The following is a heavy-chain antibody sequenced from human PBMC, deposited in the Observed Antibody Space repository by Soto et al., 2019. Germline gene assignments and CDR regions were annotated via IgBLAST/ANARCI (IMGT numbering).Heavy chain of an antibody. CDR3: ASGTRDIYCTNGVCDRRKYYFDY. Sequence: GGSLRLSCAASGFTFSSYGMHWVRQAPGKGLEWVAVIWYDGSNKYYADSVKGRFTISRDNSKNTLYLQMNSLRAEDTAVYYCASGTRDIYCTNGVCDRRKYYFDYWGQGTLVTVSS. J-gene: IGHJ4*02. CDR1: GFTFSSYG. D-gene: IGHD2-8*01. CDR2: IWYDGSNK. V-gene: IGHV3-33*01.